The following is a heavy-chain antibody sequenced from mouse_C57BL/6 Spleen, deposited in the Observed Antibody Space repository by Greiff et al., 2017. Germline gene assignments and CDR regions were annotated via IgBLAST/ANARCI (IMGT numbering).Heavy chain of an antibody. D-gene: IGHD1-1*01. CDR2: IDPEDGDT. J-gene: IGHJ2*01. Sequence: VQLQQSGAELVRPGASVKLSCTASGFNIKDYYMHWVKQRPEQGLEWIGRIDPEDGDTEYAPKFQGKATMTADTSSHTAYLQLSSLTSEDTAVYCCTVYYGSSYYFDYWGQGTTLTVSS. CDR1: GFNIKDYY. V-gene: IGHV14-1*01. CDR3: TVYYGSSYYFDY.